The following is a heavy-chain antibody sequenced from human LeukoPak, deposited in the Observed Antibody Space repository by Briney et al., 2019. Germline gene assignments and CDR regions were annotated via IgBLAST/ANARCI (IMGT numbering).Heavy chain of an antibody. V-gene: IGHV3-23*01. CDR3: AKVVTGSYLTPAIAFDY. CDR1: GFTFSSYA. D-gene: IGHD1-26*01. J-gene: IGHJ4*02. Sequence: QTGGSLRLSCAASGFTFSSYAMSWVRQAPGKGLEWVSAISGSGGSTYYADSVKGRFTISRDNSKNTLYLQMNSLRAEDTAVYYCAKVVTGSYLTPAIAFDYWGQGTLVTVSS. CDR2: ISGSGGST.